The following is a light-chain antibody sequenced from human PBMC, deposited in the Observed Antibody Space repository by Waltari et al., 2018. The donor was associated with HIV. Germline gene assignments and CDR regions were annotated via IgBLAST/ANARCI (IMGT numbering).Light chain of an antibody. Sequence: QSVLTQPPSVSAAPGQKVSISCSGSDSNIGHNYVPWYQQHPETAPKLLIYASYKRPSGIPDRFSGSKSGTSATLGIAGLQTGDEAYYYCATWDASLTVVFGGGTKLTVL. J-gene: IGLJ2*01. CDR1: DSNIGHNY. CDR2: ASY. V-gene: IGLV1-51*01. CDR3: ATWDASLTVV.